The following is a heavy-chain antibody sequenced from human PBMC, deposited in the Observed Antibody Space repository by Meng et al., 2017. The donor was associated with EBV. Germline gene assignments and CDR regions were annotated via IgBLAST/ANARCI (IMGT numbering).Heavy chain of an antibody. CDR1: GGAFRSDA. CDR2: LIPMAGAP. J-gene: IGHJ4*02. V-gene: IGHV1-69*01. Sequence: QGQLERWWAQVKRPGAREKVACRTSGGAFRSDAFSGVRPAPGQGLEWMGGLIPMAGAPHYAQKFQGRVTIIADESTSTHSMELNNLRFEDTAMYYCASESGRGFTPDYWGQGTLVTVSS. CDR3: ASESGRGFTPDY. D-gene: IGHD3-10*01.